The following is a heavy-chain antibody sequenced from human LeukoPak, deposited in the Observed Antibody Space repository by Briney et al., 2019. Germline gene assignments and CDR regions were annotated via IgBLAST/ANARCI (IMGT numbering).Heavy chain of an antibody. CDR2: ITWDGDTT. CDR3: AKDFGYCSGGSCPAFDY. V-gene: IGHV3-43*01. D-gene: IGHD2-15*01. CDR1: GFTFDDNT. J-gene: IGHJ4*02. Sequence: GGSLRLSCAASGFTFDDNTMHWVRQAPGKGLEWVSLITWDGDTTYYADSVKGRFTISRDNSKNSLYLQMNSLRTEDTALYYCAKDFGYCSGGSCPAFDYWGQGTRVTVSS.